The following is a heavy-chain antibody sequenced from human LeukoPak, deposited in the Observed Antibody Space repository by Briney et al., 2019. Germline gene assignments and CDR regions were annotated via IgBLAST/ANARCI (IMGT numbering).Heavy chain of an antibody. D-gene: IGHD2-2*02. CDR2: INPSGGST. Sequence: ASVKVSCTASGYTFTSYYMHWVRQAPGQGLEWMGIINPSGGSTSYAQKFQGRVTMTRDTSTSTVYMELSSLRSEDTAVYYCARALDIVVVPAAIGFDYWGQGTLVTVSS. CDR3: ARALDIVVVPAAIGFDY. CDR1: GYTFTSYY. V-gene: IGHV1-46*01. J-gene: IGHJ4*02.